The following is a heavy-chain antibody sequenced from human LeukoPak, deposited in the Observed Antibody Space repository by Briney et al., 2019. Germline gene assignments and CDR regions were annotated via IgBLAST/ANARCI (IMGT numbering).Heavy chain of an antibody. CDR3: ARSDWYNWNTDLDY. CDR2: ISAYNGNT. D-gene: IGHD1-1*01. J-gene: IGHJ4*02. CDR1: GYTFTSYG. V-gene: IGHV1-18*04. Sequence: ASVKVSCKASGYTFTSYGISWVRQAPGQGLEWMGWISAYNGNTNYAQKLQGRVTMTTDTSTSTAYMELRSLRSDDTAVYYCARSDWYNWNTDLDYWGQGTLVTVSS.